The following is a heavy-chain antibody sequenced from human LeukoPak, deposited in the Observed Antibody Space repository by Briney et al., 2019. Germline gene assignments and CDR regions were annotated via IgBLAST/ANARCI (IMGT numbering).Heavy chain of an antibody. CDR3: TGDNFDSSVKFDY. CDR1: GFIVSSNY. V-gene: IGHV3-73*01. D-gene: IGHD3-22*01. Sequence: GGSLRLSCAASGFIVSSNYMTWVRQASGKGLEWVGRIRSKANNYATAYAASVKGRFTISRDDSKNTAYLQMNSLKTEDTAVYYCTGDNFDSSVKFDYWGQGTLVTVSS. J-gene: IGHJ4*02. CDR2: IRSKANNYAT.